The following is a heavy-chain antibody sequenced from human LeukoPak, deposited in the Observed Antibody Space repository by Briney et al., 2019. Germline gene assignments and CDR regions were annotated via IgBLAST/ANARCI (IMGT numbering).Heavy chain of an antibody. CDR2: IYYSGST. Sequence: ASATLSLTCTVSGGSISSHDSSWVRQPPGKGLEWVGYIYYSGSTNYNPSLKRRVTISVDTSKDQFSLKLSSVPAADRAVYYCARDLEMEGWFDPWGQGTLVTVSS. V-gene: IGHV4-59*11. J-gene: IGHJ5*02. D-gene: IGHD5-24*01. CDR1: GGSISSHD. CDR3: ARDLEMEGWFDP.